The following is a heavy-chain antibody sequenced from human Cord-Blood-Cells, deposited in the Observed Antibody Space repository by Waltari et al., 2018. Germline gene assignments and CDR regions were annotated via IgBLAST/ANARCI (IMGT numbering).Heavy chain of an antibody. CDR2: ISYDGSNK. CDR1: GFTFSSYG. Sequence: QVQLVESGGGVVQPGRSLRLSCAASGFTFSSYGMHWVRQAPGKGLEWVAVISYDGSNKYYADSVKGRFTISRDNSKNTLYLQMNSLRAEDTAVYYCAKDLGATFSDYWGQGTLVTVSS. J-gene: IGHJ4*02. D-gene: IGHD1-26*01. V-gene: IGHV3-30*18. CDR3: AKDLGATFSDY.